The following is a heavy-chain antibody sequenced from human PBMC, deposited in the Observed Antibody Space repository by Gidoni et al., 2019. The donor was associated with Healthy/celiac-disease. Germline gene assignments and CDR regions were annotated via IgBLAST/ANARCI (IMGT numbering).Heavy chain of an antibody. D-gene: IGHD6-19*01. CDR3: AKDFSGGIAVEGYFDY. J-gene: IGHJ4*02. CDR1: GFTFSSYA. V-gene: IGHV3-23*01. CDR2: ISGSGGST. Sequence: EVQLLESGGGLVQPGGSLRLSCAASGFTFSSYAMSWVRQAPGKGLEWVSAISGSGGSTYYADSVKGRFTISRDNSKNTLYLQMNSLRAEDTAVYYCAKDFSGGIAVEGYFDYWGQGTLVTVSS.